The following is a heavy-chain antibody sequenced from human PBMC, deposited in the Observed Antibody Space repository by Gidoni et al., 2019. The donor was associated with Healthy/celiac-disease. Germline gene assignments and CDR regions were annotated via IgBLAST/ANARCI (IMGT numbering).Heavy chain of an antibody. Sequence: QVQLQQWGAGLLKPSETLSLTCAVYGGSLSGYYWSWIRQPPGKGLEWIGEINHSGSTNYNPSLKSRVTISVDTSKNQFSLKLSSVTAADTAVYYCARGLHRIAARWDYGMDVWGQGTTVTVSS. CDR1: GGSLSGYY. CDR2: INHSGST. D-gene: IGHD6-6*01. CDR3: ARGLHRIAARWDYGMDV. J-gene: IGHJ6*02. V-gene: IGHV4-34*01.